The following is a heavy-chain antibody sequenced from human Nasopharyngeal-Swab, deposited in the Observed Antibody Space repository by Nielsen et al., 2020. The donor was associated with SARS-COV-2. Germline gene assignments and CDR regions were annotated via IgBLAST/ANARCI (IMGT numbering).Heavy chain of an antibody. Sequence: ESLKISCAASGFTFSSYAMSWVRQAPGKGLEWIGEINHSGSTNYNPSLKSRVTISVDTSKNQFSLKLSSVTAADTAVYYCARASFYYYGSGSYLLWGQGTLVTVSS. CDR1: GFTFSSYA. V-gene: IGHV4-34*01. J-gene: IGHJ4*02. D-gene: IGHD3-10*01. CDR3: ARASFYYYGSGSYLL. CDR2: INHSGST.